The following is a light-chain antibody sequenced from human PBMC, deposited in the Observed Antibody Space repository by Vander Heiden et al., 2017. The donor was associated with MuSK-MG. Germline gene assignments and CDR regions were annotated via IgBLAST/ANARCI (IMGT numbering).Light chain of an antibody. CDR3: QQRSNWPPYT. J-gene: IGKJ2*01. Sequence: SCRASQSVSSYLAWYQQKPGQAPRLLIYDASNRATGIPARFSGSGYGTDFTLTISSREPEDFAVYYCQQRSNWPPYTFGQGTKLEIK. CDR1: QSVSSY. V-gene: IGKV3-11*01. CDR2: DAS.